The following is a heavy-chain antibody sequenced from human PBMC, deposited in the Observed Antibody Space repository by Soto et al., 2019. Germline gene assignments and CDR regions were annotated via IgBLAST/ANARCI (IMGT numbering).Heavy chain of an antibody. Sequence: GESLKISCQGSGYSFTSYWIGWVRQMPGKGLEWMGIIYPGDSDTRYSPSFQGQVTISADKSISTAYLQWSSLKASDTAMYYCARHADYYDSSGYGNTLNHYYYYYGMDVWGQGTTVTVSS. CDR3: ARHADYYDSSGYGNTLNHYYYYYGMDV. CDR1: GYSFTSYW. J-gene: IGHJ6*02. D-gene: IGHD3-22*01. CDR2: IYPGDSDT. V-gene: IGHV5-51*01.